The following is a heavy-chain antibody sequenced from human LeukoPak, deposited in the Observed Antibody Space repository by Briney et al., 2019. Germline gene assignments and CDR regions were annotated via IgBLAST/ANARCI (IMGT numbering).Heavy chain of an antibody. CDR2: IYPGDSDT. D-gene: IGHD3-22*01. V-gene: IGHV5-51*01. CDR3: ARSNLPDYYDSSGYPDY. Sequence: GESLKISCTGSGYSITSYWIGLLRQMPGKGLEWTGIIYPGDSDTRYSPSFQGQVTISADKSISTAYLQWSSLKASDTAMYYCARSNLPDYYDSSGYPDYWGQGTLVTVSS. J-gene: IGHJ4*02. CDR1: GYSITSYW.